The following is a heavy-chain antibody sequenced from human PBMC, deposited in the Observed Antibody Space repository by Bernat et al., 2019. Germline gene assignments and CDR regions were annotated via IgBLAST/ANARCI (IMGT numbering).Heavy chain of an antibody. D-gene: IGHD3-22*01. J-gene: IGHJ3*02. CDR3: ARDYHISGYYRVAFDI. Sequence: EVQLVESGGGLVQPGGSLRLSCAASGFTFSSYSMNWVRQAPGKGLEWVSYISSSSSTKYYADSVKGRFTISRDNAKNSLYLQMNSLRAEDTAVYYCARDYHISGYYRVAFDIWAQGTMVTVSS. CDR1: GFTFSSYS. V-gene: IGHV3-48*01. CDR2: ISSSSSTK.